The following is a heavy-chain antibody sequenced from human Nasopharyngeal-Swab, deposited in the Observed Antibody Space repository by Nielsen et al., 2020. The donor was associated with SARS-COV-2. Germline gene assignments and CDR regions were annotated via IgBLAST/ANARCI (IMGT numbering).Heavy chain of an antibody. CDR1: GFTFSNYW. J-gene: IGHJ4*02. CDR2: ISADGSST. CDR3: ARGYSTSGTN. Sequence: GGSLRLSCAASGFTFSNYWVHWVRQVPGKGLVWVSRISADGSSTGYAESVRDRFTISRDNAKDTLYLQMNSLRVEDTAVYYCARGYSTSGTNWGQGTLVTVTS. V-gene: IGHV3-74*01. D-gene: IGHD6-13*01.